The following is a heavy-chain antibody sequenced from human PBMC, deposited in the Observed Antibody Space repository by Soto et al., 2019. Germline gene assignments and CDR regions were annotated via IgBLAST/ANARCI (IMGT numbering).Heavy chain of an antibody. D-gene: IGHD3-10*01. CDR3: AKDISLDYPYRPAAALDY. Sequence: GGSLRLSCAASGFTFSSYGMHWVRQAPGKGLEWVAVISYDGSNKYYADSVKGRFTISRDNSKNTLYLQMNSLRAEDTAVYYCAKDISLDYPYRPAAALDYWGQGTLVTVSS. J-gene: IGHJ4*02. CDR2: ISYDGSNK. CDR1: GFTFSSYG. V-gene: IGHV3-30*18.